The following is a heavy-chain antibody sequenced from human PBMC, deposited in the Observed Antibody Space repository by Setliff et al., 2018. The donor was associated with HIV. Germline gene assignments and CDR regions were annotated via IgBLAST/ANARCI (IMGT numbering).Heavy chain of an antibody. CDR3: ARTSVDASMPFYYYYYMDV. J-gene: IGHJ6*03. D-gene: IGHD5-12*01. CDR1: GFTFSSYE. CDR2: ISSSGSTI. Sequence: PGGSLRLSCAASGFTFSSYEMNWVRQAPGKGLEWVSYISSSGSTIYYADSMKGRFTISRDNAKNSLYLQMNSLRAEDTAVYYCARTSVDASMPFYYYYYMDVWGKGTTVTVSS. V-gene: IGHV3-48*03.